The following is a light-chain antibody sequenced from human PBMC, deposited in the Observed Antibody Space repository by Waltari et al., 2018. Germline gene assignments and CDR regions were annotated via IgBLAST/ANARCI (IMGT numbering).Light chain of an antibody. CDR3: AAWDDSLSGYV. Sequence: QSVLTQPPSASGTPGQRVTISCSGSSSNIGSNYVYWYQQLPGTAPKLLIYRNNHRPSGVPDRFSGSNSGTSASLAISGLRSEDEADYYCAAWDDSLSGYVFGTGTKVTVL. V-gene: IGLV1-47*01. CDR1: SSNIGSNY. J-gene: IGLJ1*01. CDR2: RNN.